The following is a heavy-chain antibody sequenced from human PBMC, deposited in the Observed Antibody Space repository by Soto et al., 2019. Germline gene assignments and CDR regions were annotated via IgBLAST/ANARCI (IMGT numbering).Heavy chain of an antibody. CDR3: ARVSIAAAGTWSGYYYGMDV. Sequence: PGGSLRLSCAASGFTFSSYAMHWVRQAPGKGLEWVAVISYDGSNKYYADSVKGRFTISRDNSKNTLYLQMNSLRAEDTAVYYCARVSIAAAGTWSGYYYGMDVWGQGTKVTVS. CDR1: GFTFSSYA. V-gene: IGHV3-30-3*01. J-gene: IGHJ6*02. CDR2: ISYDGSNK. D-gene: IGHD6-13*01.